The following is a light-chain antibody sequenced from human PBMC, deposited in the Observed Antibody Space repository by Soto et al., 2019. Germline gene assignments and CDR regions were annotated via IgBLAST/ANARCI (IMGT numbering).Light chain of an antibody. CDR2: GAS. V-gene: IGKV3-20*01. Sequence: ISTLAPATLSLSPGERATLSCRSSQSVSSSYLAWYQQKPGQAPRLLIYGASSRATGIPDRFSGRGSGTDFTLTISRLEPEDFAVYYCQQYGSSPITFGQGT. J-gene: IGKJ5*01. CDR3: QQYGSSPIT. CDR1: QSVSSSY.